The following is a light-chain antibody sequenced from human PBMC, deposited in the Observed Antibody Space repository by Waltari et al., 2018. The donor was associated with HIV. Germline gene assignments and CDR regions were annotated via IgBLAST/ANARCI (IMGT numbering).Light chain of an antibody. CDR3: SSYTSSSTLAV. J-gene: IGLJ2*01. V-gene: IGLV2-14*01. Sequence: QSALTQPASVSGSPGQSITISCTGTSSDVGGYNYVSWYQQHPGKAPKLMIYEVGNRPAGVSNRCSGSKAGNTASLTISGLQAEDEADYYCSSYTSSSTLAVFGGGTKLTVL. CDR1: SSDVGGYNY. CDR2: EVG.